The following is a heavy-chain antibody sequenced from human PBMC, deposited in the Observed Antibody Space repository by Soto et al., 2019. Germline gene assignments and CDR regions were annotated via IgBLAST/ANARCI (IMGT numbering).Heavy chain of an antibody. J-gene: IGHJ6*02. Sequence: SETLSLTCTVSGGSISSGGYYWSWIRQHPGKGLEWIGYIYYSGSTYYNPSLKSRVTISVDTSKNQFSLKLSSVTAADTAVYYCAREEGGDYHYYGMDVWGQGTTVTVSS. CDR1: GGSISSGGYY. D-gene: IGHD2-15*01. V-gene: IGHV4-31*03. CDR2: IYYSGST. CDR3: AREEGGDYHYYGMDV.